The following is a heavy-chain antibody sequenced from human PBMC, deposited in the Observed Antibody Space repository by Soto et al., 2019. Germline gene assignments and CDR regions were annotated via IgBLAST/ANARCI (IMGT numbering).Heavy chain of an antibody. D-gene: IGHD2-8*01. V-gene: IGHV3-23*01. Sequence: EVQLLESGGGLVQPGGSLRLSCAASGFTFSSYAMSWVRQAPGKGLEWVSAISGSGGSTYYADSVKGRFTISRDNSKNTLYLQMNSLRAEDTAVYYCAKDRGSCTNGVCYAFDIWGQGTMVTVSS. CDR1: GFTFSSYA. CDR2: ISGSGGST. J-gene: IGHJ3*02. CDR3: AKDRGSCTNGVCYAFDI.